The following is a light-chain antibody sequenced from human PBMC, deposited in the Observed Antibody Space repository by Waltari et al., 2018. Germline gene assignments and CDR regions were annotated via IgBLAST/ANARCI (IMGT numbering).Light chain of an antibody. V-gene: IGKV1-39*01. J-gene: IGKJ2*01. CDR1: QSISIY. CDR2: AAS. Sequence: DIQMTQSPSSLSASVGDKVTITCRARQSISIYVNWYQQKPGKAPNLLIYAASTLRSGVPSRFSGSGSGTDFSLTISSLQPGDVATYYCQQSFTTPQNTFGQGTRLEIK. CDR3: QQSFTTPQNT.